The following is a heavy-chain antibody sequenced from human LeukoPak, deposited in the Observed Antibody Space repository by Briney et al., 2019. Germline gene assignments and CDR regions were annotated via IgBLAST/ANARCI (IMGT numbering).Heavy chain of an antibody. CDR3: ARSSSGSSSSFDY. D-gene: IGHD1-26*01. Sequence: PSETLSLTCTVSGGSISSGGYYWGWIRQHPGKGLEWIGYIYYSGSTYYNPSLKSRVTISVDTSKNQFSLKLSSVTAADTAVYYCARSSSGSSSSFDYWGQGTLVTVSS. J-gene: IGHJ4*02. CDR1: GGSISSGGYY. V-gene: IGHV4-31*03. CDR2: IYYSGST.